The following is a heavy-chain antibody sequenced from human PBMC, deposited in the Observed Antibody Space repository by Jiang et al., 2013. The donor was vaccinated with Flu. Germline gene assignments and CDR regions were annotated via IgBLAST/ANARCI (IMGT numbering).Heavy chain of an antibody. Sequence: VQLLESGGGVVQPGRSLRLSCAASGFTFNNYGMHWVRQAPGKGLEWVAVIWYDGTNKYYADSVKGRFTVSRDNSKNTLYLQMNSLRAEDSAVYYCARPSMVYSSTRYGYYFDYWGQGTLVTVSS. CDR3: ARPSMVYSSTRYGYYFDY. CDR2: IWYDGTNK. D-gene: IGHD6-19*01. CDR1: GFTFNNYG. V-gene: IGHV3-33*01. J-gene: IGHJ4*02.